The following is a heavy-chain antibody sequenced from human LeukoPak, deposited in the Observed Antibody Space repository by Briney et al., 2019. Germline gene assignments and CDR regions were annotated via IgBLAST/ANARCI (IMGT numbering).Heavy chain of an antibody. V-gene: IGHV3-48*03. J-gene: IGHJ4*02. Sequence: GGSLRLSCAASGFTFSSYWMSWVRQAPGKGLEWVSYISSSGSTIYYADSVKGRFTISRDNAKNSLYPQMNSLRAEDTAVYYCASPGGVAPFDYWGQGTLVTVSS. CDR1: GFTFSSYW. CDR3: ASPGGVAPFDY. CDR2: ISSSGSTI. D-gene: IGHD2-15*01.